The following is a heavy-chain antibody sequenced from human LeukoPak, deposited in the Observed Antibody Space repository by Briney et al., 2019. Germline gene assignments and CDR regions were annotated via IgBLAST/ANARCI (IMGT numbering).Heavy chain of an antibody. J-gene: IGHJ4*01. CDR3: ARVQDFETRGYYLGY. CDR1: GGSFSDYY. D-gene: IGHD3-22*01. V-gene: IGHV4-34*01. CDR2: INHSGST. Sequence: PSETLSLTCAVYGGSFSDYYWNWIRHPPGKGLEWIGEINHSGSTNYYPSLKSRVTMSVDTFKNQFSLTLSSVTAADTAVYYCARVQDFETRGYYLGYWGHGTLVTVSS.